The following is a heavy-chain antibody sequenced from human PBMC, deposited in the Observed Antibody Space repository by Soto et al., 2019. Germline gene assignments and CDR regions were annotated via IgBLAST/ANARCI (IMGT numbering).Heavy chain of an antibody. Sequence: GGSLRLSCAASGFTFSSYEMNWVRQASGEGLEWVSYISSSGSTIYYADSVKGRFTISRDNAKNSLYLQMNSLRAEDTAVYYCARIVSGSYYNWFDPWGQGTLVTVSS. V-gene: IGHV3-48*03. D-gene: IGHD1-26*01. J-gene: IGHJ5*02. CDR1: GFTFSSYE. CDR2: ISSSGSTI. CDR3: ARIVSGSYYNWFDP.